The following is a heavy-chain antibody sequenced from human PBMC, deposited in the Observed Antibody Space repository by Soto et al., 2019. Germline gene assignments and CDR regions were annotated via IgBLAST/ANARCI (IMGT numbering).Heavy chain of an antibody. CDR2: ITSTGDRA. Sequence: GGSLRLSCAASGFTFSSYAMSWVRQAPGKGLEWVSSITSTGDRAYYADSVKGRFTISRDNSKNTLYLQMNSLRAEDTAVYYCARARGAVAAMGYWGQGTLVTVSS. V-gene: IGHV3-23*01. CDR1: GFTFSSYA. J-gene: IGHJ4*02. D-gene: IGHD6-19*01. CDR3: ARARGAVAAMGY.